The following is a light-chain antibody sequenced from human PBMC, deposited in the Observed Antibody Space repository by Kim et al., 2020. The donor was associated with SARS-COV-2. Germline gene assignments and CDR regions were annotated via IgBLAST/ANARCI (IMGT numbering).Light chain of an antibody. CDR3: QQYGSSRT. V-gene: IGKV3-20*01. CDR2: DAS. Sequence: EIVLTQSPGTLSLSPGERATLSCRASQDISSTSFAWYQQRPGQAPRLLIYDASSRATGIPDRFSGSGSGTDFTLTISRLEPEDFAVYYCQQYGSSRTFGQGTKVDIK. CDR1: QDISSTS. J-gene: IGKJ1*01.